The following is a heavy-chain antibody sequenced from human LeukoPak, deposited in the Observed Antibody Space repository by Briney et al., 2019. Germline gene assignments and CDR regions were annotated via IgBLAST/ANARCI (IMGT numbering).Heavy chain of an antibody. CDR2: INKDGSDK. J-gene: IGHJ6*02. D-gene: IGHD3-10*01. CDR1: GFSLSNYW. CDR3: AWYGVTHGLDV. V-gene: IGHV3-7*01. Sequence: GGSLRLSCAASGFSLSNYWMSWVRQAPGKGLEWVANINKDGSDKYYVDSVMGRFTISKDNAKNSVYLQMNSLRPEDTAIYYCAWYGVTHGLDVWGQGTTVTVSS.